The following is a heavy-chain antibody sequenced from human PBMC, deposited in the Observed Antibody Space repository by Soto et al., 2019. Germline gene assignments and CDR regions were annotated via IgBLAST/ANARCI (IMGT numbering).Heavy chain of an antibody. CDR2: IYYNGNA. V-gene: IGHV4-30-4*01. D-gene: IGHD3-22*01. Sequence: TCTVSGDSLSSGDYYWTWIRQPPGKGLEWIGYIYYNGNAYYNPSLKSRVTISVDTSKNQFSLRLNSATAADTAVYYCAREEGLYYYDTTSYYFDYWGQGTLVTVSS. CDR3: AREEGLYYYDTTSYYFDY. CDR1: GDSLSSGDYY. J-gene: IGHJ4*02.